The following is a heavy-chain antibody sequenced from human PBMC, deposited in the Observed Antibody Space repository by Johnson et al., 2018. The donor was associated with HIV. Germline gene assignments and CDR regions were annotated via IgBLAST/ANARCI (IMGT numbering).Heavy chain of an antibody. CDR3: ARDVAATRVVVGGAYDAFDI. CDR1: GFTVSSNY. V-gene: IGHV3-66*01. J-gene: IGHJ3*02. CDR2: IYSGGST. D-gene: IGHD3-22*01. Sequence: VLLVESGGGLVQPGGSLRLYCAASGFTVSSNYMSWVRQAPGKGLEWVSVIYSGGSTYYADSVKGRFTISRDNSKNTLYLQMNSLRAEDTAVYYCARDVAATRVVVGGAYDAFDIWGQGTMVTVSS.